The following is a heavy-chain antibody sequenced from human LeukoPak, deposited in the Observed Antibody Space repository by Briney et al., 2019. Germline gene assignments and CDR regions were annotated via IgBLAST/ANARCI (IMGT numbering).Heavy chain of an antibody. CDR1: GGSFSGYY. Sequence: SETLSLTCAVYGGSFSGYYWSWIRQPPGKGLEWIGEINHSGSTNYNPSLKSRVTISVDTSKNQFSLKLSSVTAAGTAVYYCARVWGGYSSGWYGRFDYWGQGTLVTVSS. CDR3: ARVWGGYSSGWYGRFDY. J-gene: IGHJ4*02. D-gene: IGHD6-19*01. CDR2: INHSGST. V-gene: IGHV4-34*01.